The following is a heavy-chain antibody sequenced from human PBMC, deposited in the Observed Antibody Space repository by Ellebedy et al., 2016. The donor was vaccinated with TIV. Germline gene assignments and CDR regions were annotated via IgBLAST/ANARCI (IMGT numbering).Heavy chain of an antibody. V-gene: IGHV1-69*10. CDR1: GGTFNNYA. J-gene: IGHJ4*02. D-gene: IGHD3-22*01. CDR3: ARTVVPMIVVVTTVEYYFDY. Sequence: SVKVSXXASGGTFNNYAISWVRQAPGQGLEWLGGTIPILGVVNYAQKFQGRVTITADESTSTAYMELSSLRSEDTAMYYCARTVVPMIVVVTTVEYYFDYWGQGTLVTVSS. CDR2: TIPILGVV.